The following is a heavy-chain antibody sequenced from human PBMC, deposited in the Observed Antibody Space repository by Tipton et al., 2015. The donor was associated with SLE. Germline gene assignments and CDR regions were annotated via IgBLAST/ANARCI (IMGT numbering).Heavy chain of an antibody. CDR1: GFTFSSYA. CDR3: ARGGDRIAAAVPFDY. D-gene: IGHD6-13*01. V-gene: IGHV3-30-3*01. Sequence: QLVQSGGGVVQPGRSLRLSCAASGFTFSSYAMHWVRQASGKGLEWVAVISYDGSNKYSADSVKGRFTISRDNSKNTLYLQMNSLRAEDTAVYYCARGGDRIAAAVPFDYWGQGTLVTVSS. J-gene: IGHJ4*02. CDR2: ISYDGSNK.